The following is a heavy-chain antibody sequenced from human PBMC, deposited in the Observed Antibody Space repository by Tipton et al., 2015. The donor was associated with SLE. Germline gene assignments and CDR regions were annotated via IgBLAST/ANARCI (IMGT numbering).Heavy chain of an antibody. D-gene: IGHD5-18*01. Sequence: LRLSCTVSGDSFSSGSSSWNWVRQPAGKGLEWIGLIYNSGITNYNPSLQSRVTLSVDMSKNQFSLRLSSVTAADTGVYYCARGRYNYGFGFDYWGQGTLVTVSS. V-gene: IGHV4-61*02. J-gene: IGHJ4*02. CDR3: ARGRYNYGFGFDY. CDR1: GDSFSSGSSS. CDR2: IYNSGIT.